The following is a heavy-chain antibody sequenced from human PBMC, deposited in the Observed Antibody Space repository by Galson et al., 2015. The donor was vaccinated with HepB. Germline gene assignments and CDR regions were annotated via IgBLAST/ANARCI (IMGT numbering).Heavy chain of an antibody. Sequence: SLRLSCAASGFTFSSYAMSWVRQAPGKGPEWVSSISGSGGNTYYADSVKGRFTISRDNSQNTLYLQMNSLRAEDTAVYYCARARAHAFDIWGQGTMVTVSS. J-gene: IGHJ3*02. V-gene: IGHV3-23*01. D-gene: IGHD4/OR15-4a*01. CDR3: ARARAHAFDI. CDR1: GFTFSSYA. CDR2: ISGSGGNT.